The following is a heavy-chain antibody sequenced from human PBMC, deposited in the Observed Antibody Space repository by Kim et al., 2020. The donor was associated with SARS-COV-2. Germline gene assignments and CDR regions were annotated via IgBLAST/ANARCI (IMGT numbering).Heavy chain of an antibody. CDR2: MNPNSGNT. D-gene: IGHD3-3*01. CDR3: ARVGLSFLYYDFWSGYPGAFDY. CDR1: GYTFTSYD. V-gene: IGHV1-8*01. J-gene: IGHJ4*02. Sequence: ASVKFSCKASGYTFTSYDINWVRQATGQGLEWMGWMNPNSGNTGYAQKFQGRVTMTSNTSISTAYMELSSLRSEDTAVYYCARVGLSFLYYDFWSGYPGAFDYWGQGTLVTVSS.